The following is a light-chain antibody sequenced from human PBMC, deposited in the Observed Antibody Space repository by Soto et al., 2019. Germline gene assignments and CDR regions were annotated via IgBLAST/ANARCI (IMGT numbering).Light chain of an antibody. V-gene: IGKV3-15*01. CDR2: GAS. J-gene: IGKJ4*01. CDR3: QQYNNWPPLT. Sequence: PGARATLSCRASQSVSSNLAWYQQKPGQAPRLLIYGASTRATGIPARFSGSGSGTEFTLTISSLQPEDFAVYYCQQYNNWPPLTFGGVTKVDIK. CDR1: QSVSSN.